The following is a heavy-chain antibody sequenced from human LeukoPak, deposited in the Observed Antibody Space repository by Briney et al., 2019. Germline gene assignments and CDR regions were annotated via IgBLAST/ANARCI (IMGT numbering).Heavy chain of an antibody. D-gene: IGHD1-14*01. Sequence: RSGGSLRLSCAASGFTFISYEMNWVRQAPGKGLEWVSYISSSSTTIYYADSVKGRFTISRDNAKNSLYLQMNSLRAEDTAVYYCARYKSYHYGVDVWGQGTTVTVSS. CDR3: ARYKSYHYGVDV. J-gene: IGHJ6*02. V-gene: IGHV3-48*03. CDR2: ISSSSTTI. CDR1: GFTFISYE.